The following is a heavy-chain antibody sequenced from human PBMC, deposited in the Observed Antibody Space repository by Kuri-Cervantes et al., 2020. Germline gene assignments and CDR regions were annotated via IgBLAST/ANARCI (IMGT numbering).Heavy chain of an antibody. CDR2: IKQDGSEK. CDR1: GFTFSSYW. Sequence: GGSLRLSCAASGFTFSSYWMSWVRRLQGRGWSVANIKQDGSEKYYVDSVKGRFTISRDNAKNSLYLQMNSLRAEDTAVYYCARDRYYYDSSGYSEIYYFDYWGQGTLVTVSS. V-gene: IGHV3-7*01. J-gene: IGHJ4*02. CDR3: ARDRYYYDSSGYSEIYYFDY. D-gene: IGHD3-22*01.